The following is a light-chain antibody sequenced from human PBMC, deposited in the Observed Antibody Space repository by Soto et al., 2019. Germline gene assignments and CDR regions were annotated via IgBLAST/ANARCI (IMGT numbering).Light chain of an antibody. CDR2: GAS. V-gene: IGKV3-15*01. CDR3: QQRSNWLLT. Sequence: EIVMTHSPATLSVSPWERATLSCRASQSVSSDLAWYQQKPGQAPRLLIYGASTRATGIPARFSGSGSGTDFTLTISRLEPEDFAVYYCQQRSNWLLTFGGGTKVDIK. J-gene: IGKJ4*01. CDR1: QSVSSD.